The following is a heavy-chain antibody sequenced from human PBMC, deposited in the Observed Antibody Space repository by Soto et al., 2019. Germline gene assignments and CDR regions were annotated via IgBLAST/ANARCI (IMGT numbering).Heavy chain of an antibody. D-gene: IGHD2-15*01. CDR3: SRQDCSGDACLHPN. Sequence: SETLSLTCTVSGGSISSYYWSWIRQPPGKGLEWLGYIYYSGSTNYNPSLKSRVTISVDTSKNQFSLKLSSVTAEDTAVYYCSRQDCSGDACLHPNWGQGTLVTVSS. J-gene: IGHJ4*02. CDR1: GGSISSYY. V-gene: IGHV4-59*08. CDR2: IYYSGST.